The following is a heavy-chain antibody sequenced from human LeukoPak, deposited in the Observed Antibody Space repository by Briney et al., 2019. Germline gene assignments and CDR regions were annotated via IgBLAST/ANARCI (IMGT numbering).Heavy chain of an antibody. V-gene: IGHV1-2*02. J-gene: IGHJ4*02. CDR2: INPNSGGT. D-gene: IGHD3-9*01. CDR1: GYTFTSYD. CDR3: AREGIEKRVFSSLDY. Sequence: GASVKVSCKASGYTFTSYDINWVRQATGQGLEWMGWINPNSGGTNYAQKFQGRVTMTRDTSISTAYMELSRLRSDDTAVYYCAREGIEKRVFSSLDYWGQGTLVTVSS.